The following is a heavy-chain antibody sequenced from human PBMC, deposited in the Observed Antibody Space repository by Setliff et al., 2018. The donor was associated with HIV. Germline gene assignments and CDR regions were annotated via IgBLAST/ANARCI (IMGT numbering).Heavy chain of an antibody. Sequence: SVKVSCKASGYTFTGYYIHWVRQAPGQGLEWLGGIIPILEKTNYAQKFQGRVTITADTSTSTAYMELSSLRSEDTAVYYCARDDYYYDSSGWGDYYHYYMDVWGKGTTVTVSS. CDR1: GYTFTGYY. V-gene: IGHV1-69*10. CDR2: IIPILEKT. D-gene: IGHD3-22*01. J-gene: IGHJ6*03. CDR3: ARDDYYYDSSGWGDYYHYYMDV.